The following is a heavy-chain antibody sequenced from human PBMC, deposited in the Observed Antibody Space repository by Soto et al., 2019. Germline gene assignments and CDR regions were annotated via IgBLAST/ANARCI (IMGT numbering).Heavy chain of an antibody. Sequence: PGESLKISCNTSGYNFVRYWIGWVRQMPGKGLEWMGIIYPGDSDTRYSPSFQGQVTISVDKSISTAYLQWSSLEASDTAMYYCASLSLGEQPFDYWGQGTLVTVSS. D-gene: IGHD3-16*01. CDR1: GYNFVRYW. V-gene: IGHV5-51*01. CDR2: IYPGDSDT. J-gene: IGHJ4*02. CDR3: ASLSLGEQPFDY.